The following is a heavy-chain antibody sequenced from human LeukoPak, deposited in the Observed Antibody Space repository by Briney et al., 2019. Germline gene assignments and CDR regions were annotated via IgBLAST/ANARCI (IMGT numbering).Heavy chain of an antibody. CDR2: IWYDGSNK. D-gene: IGHD3-10*01. Sequence: GGSLRLSCAASGFTFSSYGMHWVRQAPGKELEWVAVIWYDGSNKYYADSVKGRFTISRDNSKNTLYLQMNSLRAEDTAVYYCARDRVLSYYGMDVWGQGTTVTVSS. CDR3: ARDRVLSYYGMDV. J-gene: IGHJ6*02. V-gene: IGHV3-33*01. CDR1: GFTFSSYG.